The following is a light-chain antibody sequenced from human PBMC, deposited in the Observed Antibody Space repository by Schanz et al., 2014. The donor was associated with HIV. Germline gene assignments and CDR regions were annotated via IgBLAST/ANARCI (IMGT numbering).Light chain of an antibody. CDR3: SSYAGSNNLV. CDR1: SSDVGGYNF. V-gene: IGLV2-14*03. J-gene: IGLJ2*01. CDR2: DVS. Sequence: QSALTQPASVSGSPGQSITISCTGTSSDVGGYNFVSWYQQHPGKAPKVIIYDVSVRPSGVSNRFSGSKSGNTASLTVSGLQAEDEADYYCSSYAGSNNLVFGGGTKLTVL.